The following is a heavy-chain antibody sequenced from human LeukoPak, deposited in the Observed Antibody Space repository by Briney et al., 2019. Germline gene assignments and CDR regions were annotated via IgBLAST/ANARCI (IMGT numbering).Heavy chain of an antibody. J-gene: IGHJ4*02. CDR2: IQGDGSNT. D-gene: IGHD6-13*01. Sequence: GGSLRLSCVASGFTFSKNWMHGVRQAPGKGLVRVSRIQGDGSNTNYADSVKGRFSISRDNAKNTVYLQMNSLRAEDTGIYYCARGTSAGGPISPFDFWGQGTVVTVSS. CDR1: GFTFSKNW. V-gene: IGHV3-74*01. CDR3: ARGTSAGGPISPFDF.